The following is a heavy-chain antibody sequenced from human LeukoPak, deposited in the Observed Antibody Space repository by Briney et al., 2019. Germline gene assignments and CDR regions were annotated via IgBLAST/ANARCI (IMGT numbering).Heavy chain of an antibody. D-gene: IGHD3-10*01. CDR2: INHSGST. CDR3: ARDVMYYYGSGSYYWFDP. J-gene: IGHJ5*02. Sequence: SETLSLTCAVYGGSFSGYYWSWIRQPPGKGLEWIGEINHSGSTNYNPSLKSRVTISVDTSKNQFSLKLSSVTAADTAVYYCARDVMYYYGSGSYYWFDPWGQGTLVTVSS. V-gene: IGHV4-34*01. CDR1: GGSFSGYY.